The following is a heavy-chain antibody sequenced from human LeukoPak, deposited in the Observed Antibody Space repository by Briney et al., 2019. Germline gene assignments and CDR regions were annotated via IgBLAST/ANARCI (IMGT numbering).Heavy chain of an antibody. V-gene: IGHV4-59*01. CDR2: IYYSGST. CDR3: ARDTPQSGIVGASYYYYYYMDV. D-gene: IGHD1-26*01. Sequence: SETLSLTCTVSGGSISSYYWSWIRQPPGKGLEWIGYIYYSGSTNYNPSLKSRVTISVDTSKNQFSLKLSSVTAADTAVYYCARDTPQSGIVGASYYYYYYMDVWGKGTTVTVSS. J-gene: IGHJ6*03. CDR1: GGSISSYY.